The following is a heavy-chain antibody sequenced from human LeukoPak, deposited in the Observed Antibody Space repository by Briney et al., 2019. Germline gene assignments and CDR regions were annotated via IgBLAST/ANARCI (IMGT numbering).Heavy chain of an antibody. Sequence: GGSLRLSCAASGFTFSSYGMHWVRQAPGKGLEWVAVISDDGNNKYYADSAKGRFTISRDNAKNSLYLQMNGLRVEDTAVYYCARGCCTVSGLYFEFWGQGSLVTVSS. CDR3: ARGCCTVSGLYFEF. CDR1: GFTFSSYG. V-gene: IGHV3-30*03. CDR2: ISDDGNNK. D-gene: IGHD3-9*01. J-gene: IGHJ4*02.